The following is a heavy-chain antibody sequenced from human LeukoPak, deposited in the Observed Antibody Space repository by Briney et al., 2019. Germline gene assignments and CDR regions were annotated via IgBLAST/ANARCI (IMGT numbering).Heavy chain of an antibody. CDR2: IYYSGST. CDR1: GGSISSYY. CDR3: ARGGDCGGDCRARPLYYFDY. D-gene: IGHD2-21*02. V-gene: IGHV4-59*01. J-gene: IGHJ4*02. Sequence: PSETLSLTCTVSGGSISSYYWSWIRQPPGKGLERIGYIYYSGSTNYNPSLKSRVTISVDTSKNQFSLKLSSVTAADTAVYYCARGGDCGGDCRARPLYYFDYWGQGTLVPVSS.